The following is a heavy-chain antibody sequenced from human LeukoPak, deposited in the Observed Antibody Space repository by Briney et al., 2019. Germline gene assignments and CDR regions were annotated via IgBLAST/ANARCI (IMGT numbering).Heavy chain of an antibody. CDR2: IYYRGST. Sequence: SETLSHTCTVSGGSISSGDYYWSWIRQPPGTGLEWIGYIYYRGSTYYNPSLKSRVTISVDTSKNQFSLKLSSVTAADTAVYYCASSYDYGGNYSGTGFDYWGQGTLVTVSS. CDR3: ASSYDYGGNYSGTGFDY. V-gene: IGHV4-30-4*01. D-gene: IGHD4-23*01. J-gene: IGHJ4*02. CDR1: GGSISSGDYY.